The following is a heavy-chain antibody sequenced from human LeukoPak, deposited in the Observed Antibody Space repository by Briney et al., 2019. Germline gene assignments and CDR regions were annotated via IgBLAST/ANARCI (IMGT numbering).Heavy chain of an antibody. D-gene: IGHD4-17*01. CDR1: GGTFSSYA. CDR3: ARLTPVTTRRNFDY. CDR2: IIPILGIA. V-gene: IGHV1-69*04. J-gene: IGHJ4*02. Sequence: SVNVSCKASGGTFSSYAIRWVRPAPGQGLAWMGRIIPILGIANYAQKFQGRVTITADKSTSTAYMELSSLRSEDTAVYYCARLTPVTTRRNFDYWGQGTLVTVSS.